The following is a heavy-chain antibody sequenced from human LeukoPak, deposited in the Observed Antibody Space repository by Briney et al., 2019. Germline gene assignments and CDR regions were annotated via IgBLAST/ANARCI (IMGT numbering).Heavy chain of an antibody. CDR2: IYYSGTT. J-gene: IGHJ5*02. Sequence: SETLSLTCTVSGGSISSYYWTWIRQPPGKGLEWIGYIYYSGTTNYNPSLKSRVTISVDTSKNQFSLKLTSVTAADTAAYYCARVTSARSAHNWFDPWGQGTLVTVSS. CDR1: GGSISSYY. V-gene: IGHV4-59*01. D-gene: IGHD6-6*01. CDR3: ARVTSARSAHNWFDP.